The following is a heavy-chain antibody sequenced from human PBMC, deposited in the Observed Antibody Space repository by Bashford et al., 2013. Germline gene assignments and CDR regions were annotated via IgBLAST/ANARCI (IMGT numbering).Heavy chain of an antibody. CDR1: GFTLSDQY. D-gene: IGHD1-14*01. Sequence: GGPVRLSCAASGFTLSDQYSGLGPPGSREGLEWVGRTRDKSNRYSTEYAASVRGRFTISRDDSKNSLYLQMNSLKTEDTAVYYCVRARGVTVYNRYGMDVWGQGTTVTVSS. CDR2: TRDKSNRYST. J-gene: IGHJ6*02. CDR3: VRARGVTVYNRYGMDV. V-gene: IGHV3-72*01.